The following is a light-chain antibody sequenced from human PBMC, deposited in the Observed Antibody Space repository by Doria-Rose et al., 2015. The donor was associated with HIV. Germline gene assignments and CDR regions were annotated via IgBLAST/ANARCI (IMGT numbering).Light chain of an antibody. CDR3: HQYASSRT. CDR1: QSVSANY. CDR2: GAS. V-gene: IGKV3-20*01. Sequence: TQSPGTLSLSPGEGATLSCRASQSVSANYLAWHQQRPGQSPRLLIYGASSRATDIPDRFSGSGSGTDFTLTISRLEPEDFAVYYCHQYASSRTFGQGTKVEIK. J-gene: IGKJ1*01.